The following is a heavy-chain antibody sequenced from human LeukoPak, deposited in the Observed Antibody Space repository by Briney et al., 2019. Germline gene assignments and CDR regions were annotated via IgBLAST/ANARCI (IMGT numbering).Heavy chain of an antibody. CDR1: GGSVSSGSYY. D-gene: IGHD3-22*01. CDR3: ARVHGYYDSSGYYCYAFDI. V-gene: IGHV4-61*01. Sequence: SETLSLTCTVSGGSVSSGSYYWSWIRQPPGKGLEWIGYIYYSGSTNYNPSLKSRVTISVDTSKNQFSLKLSSVTAADTAVYYCARVHGYYDSSGYYCYAFDIWGQGTMVTVSS. CDR2: IYYSGST. J-gene: IGHJ3*02.